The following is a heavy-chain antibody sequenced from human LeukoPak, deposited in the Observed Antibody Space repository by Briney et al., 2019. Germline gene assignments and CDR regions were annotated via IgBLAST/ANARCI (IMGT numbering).Heavy chain of an antibody. Sequence: IPSQTLSLTCTVSGGSISSGGYYWSWIRQPAGKGLEWIGRIYTSGSTNYNPSLKSRVTMSVDTSKNQFSLKLSSVTAADTAVYYCARVSGYSYGPIGAFDIWGQGTMVTVSS. J-gene: IGHJ3*02. CDR1: GGSISSGGYY. CDR3: ARVSGYSYGPIGAFDI. CDR2: IYTSGST. D-gene: IGHD5-18*01. V-gene: IGHV4-61*02.